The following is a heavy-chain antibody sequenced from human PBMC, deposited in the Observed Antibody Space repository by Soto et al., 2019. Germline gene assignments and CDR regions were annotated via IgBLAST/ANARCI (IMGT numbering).Heavy chain of an antibody. D-gene: IGHD2-15*01. V-gene: IGHV1-46*03. CDR2: INPSGGST. CDR3: ASGCSGGSCYSGGYYYYYYMDV. Sequence: QVQLVQSGAEVKKPGASVKVSCKASGYTFTSYYMHWVRQAPGQGLEWMGIINPSGGSTSYAQKFQGRVTMTRDTSTSTVYMELSSLRSEDTAVYYCASGCSGGSCYSGGYYYYYYMDVWGKGTTVTVSS. CDR1: GYTFTSYY. J-gene: IGHJ6*03.